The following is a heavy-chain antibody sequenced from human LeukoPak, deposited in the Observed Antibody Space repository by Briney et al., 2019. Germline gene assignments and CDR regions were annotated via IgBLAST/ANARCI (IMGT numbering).Heavy chain of an antibody. J-gene: IGHJ4*02. CDR3: ASSPEAVTGTFDY. D-gene: IGHD6-19*01. Sequence: GGSLRLSCAASGFTFSSCSMNWVRQAPGKGLEWISYISTSSSHIYYADSVKGRFTISRDNAKNSLYLQMNSLRDEDTAVYYCASSPEAVTGTFDYWGQGTLVTVSS. CDR1: GFTFSSCS. V-gene: IGHV3-48*02. CDR2: ISTSSSHI.